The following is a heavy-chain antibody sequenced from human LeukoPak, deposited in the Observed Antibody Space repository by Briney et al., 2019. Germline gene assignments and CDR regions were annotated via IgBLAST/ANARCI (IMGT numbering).Heavy chain of an antibody. V-gene: IGHV4-34*01. Sequence: PSETLSLTCAVYGGSFSGYYWSWIRQPPGKGLEWIGEINHSGSTNYNPSLKSRVTISVDTSKNQFSLKLSSVTAADTAVYYCARRLTTVVTRLFGFSHEAFDIWGQGTMVTVSS. CDR3: ARRLTTVVTRLFGFSHEAFDI. CDR2: INHSGST. J-gene: IGHJ3*02. CDR1: GGSFSGYY. D-gene: IGHD4-23*01.